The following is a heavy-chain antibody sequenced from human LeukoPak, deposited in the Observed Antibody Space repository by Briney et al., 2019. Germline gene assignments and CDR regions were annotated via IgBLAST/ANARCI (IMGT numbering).Heavy chain of an antibody. Sequence: PSETLSLTCTGPGGTISSYYRSWLRQPPGKGLEWIGYIYYSGSTNYNPSLKSRVPISVDTSKNQFSLKLSSVTAADTAVYYCARGARITIFGVVIIRNWFAPWGQGTLVTVSS. CDR2: IYYSGST. D-gene: IGHD3-3*01. CDR1: GGTISSYY. CDR3: ARGARITIFGVVIIRNWFAP. V-gene: IGHV4-59*01. J-gene: IGHJ5*02.